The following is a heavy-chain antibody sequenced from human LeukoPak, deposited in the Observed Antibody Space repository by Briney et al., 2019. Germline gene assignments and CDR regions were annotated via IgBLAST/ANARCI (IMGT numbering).Heavy chain of an antibody. CDR3: ASLGEQWLEGLNAFDI. V-gene: IGHV1-18*01. Sequence: VASVKVSCKASGYTFTGYGISWVRQAPGQGLEWMGWISAYNGNTNYAQKLQGRVTMTTDTSTSTAYMELRSLRSDDTAVYYCASLGEQWLEGLNAFDIWGQGTMVTVSS. J-gene: IGHJ3*02. CDR1: GYTFTGYG. D-gene: IGHD6-19*01. CDR2: ISAYNGNT.